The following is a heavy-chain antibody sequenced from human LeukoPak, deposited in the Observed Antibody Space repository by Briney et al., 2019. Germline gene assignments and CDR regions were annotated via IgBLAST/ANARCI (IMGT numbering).Heavy chain of an antibody. J-gene: IGHJ3*02. CDR2: INPSGGST. Sequence: GASVKVSCKASGYTFTGYYMHWVRQAPGQGLEWMGIINPSGGSTSYAQKFQGRVTMTRDMSTSTVYLELSSLRSEDTAVYYCAREIRLGELSGDAFDIWGQGTMVTVSS. V-gene: IGHV1-46*01. D-gene: IGHD3-16*02. CDR1: GYTFTGYY. CDR3: AREIRLGELSGDAFDI.